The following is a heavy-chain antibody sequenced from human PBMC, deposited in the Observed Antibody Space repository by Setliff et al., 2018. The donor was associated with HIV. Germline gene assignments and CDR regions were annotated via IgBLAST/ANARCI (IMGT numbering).Heavy chain of an antibody. Sequence: PSETLSLTCTVSGGSISSSSHYWGWIRQPPGKGLEWIGSKYYSGSTYYNPSLKSRVTISVDTSKNQFSLRLSSVTALDTAVYYCSRLYGSGHYFAFDFWGQGALVTVSS. V-gene: IGHV4-39*01. CDR1: GGSISSSSHY. D-gene: IGHD3-10*01. J-gene: IGHJ4*02. CDR2: KYYSGST. CDR3: SRLYGSGHYFAFDF.